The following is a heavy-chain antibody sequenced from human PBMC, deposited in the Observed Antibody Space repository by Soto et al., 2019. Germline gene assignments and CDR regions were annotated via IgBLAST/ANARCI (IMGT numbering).Heavy chain of an antibody. J-gene: IGHJ4*02. CDR1: GFTFSNYG. D-gene: IGHD6-13*01. CDR3: VEGSYSSRTKYREY. V-gene: IGHV3-64D*06. Sequence: GGSLRLSCSASGFTFSNYGMHWVRQAPGKGLEYVSAISSNGGSTYYADSVKGRVTISRDNSKNTLFLQMSSLRAEDTAVYYGVEGSYSSRTKYREYWGKGSLVTVAS. CDR2: ISSNGGST.